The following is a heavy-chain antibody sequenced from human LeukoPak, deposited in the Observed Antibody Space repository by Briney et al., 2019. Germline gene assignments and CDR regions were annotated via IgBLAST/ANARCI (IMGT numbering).Heavy chain of an antibody. CDR2: IYYSGGT. V-gene: IGHV4-39*01. D-gene: IGHD1-26*01. CDR1: GGSISSTSYY. J-gene: IGHJ4*02. CDR3: ARYSGSYYQPFDY. Sequence: PSETLSLTCTVSGGSISSTSYYWGWIRQPPGEGLEWIGSIYYSGGTYYNPSLKSRVIISVDTSKNQFSLKVSSVTAADTAVYYCARYSGSYYQPFDYSGQGTLVTVSS.